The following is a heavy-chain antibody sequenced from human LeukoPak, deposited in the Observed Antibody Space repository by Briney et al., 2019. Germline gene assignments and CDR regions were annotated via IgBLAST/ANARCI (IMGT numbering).Heavy chain of an antibody. CDR2: IIPIFGTA. V-gene: IGHV1-69*05. Sequence: GSSVKVSCKASGGTFSSYVISWVRQAPGQGLEWMGGIIPIFGTANYAQKFQGRVTITTDESTSTAYMELSSLRSEDTAVYYCARDARPIVVVPMHWFDPWGQGTLVTVSS. J-gene: IGHJ5*02. CDR1: GGTFSSYV. CDR3: ARDARPIVVVPMHWFDP. D-gene: IGHD3-22*01.